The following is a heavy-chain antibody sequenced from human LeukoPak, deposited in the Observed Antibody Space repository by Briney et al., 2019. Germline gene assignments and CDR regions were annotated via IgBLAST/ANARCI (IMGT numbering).Heavy chain of an antibody. CDR3: ARDWPPNWFDP. CDR2: IKQDGSEK. J-gene: IGHJ5*02. V-gene: IGHV3-7*04. CDR1: GFTFSSYW. Sequence: GGSLRLSCAASGFTFSSYWMSWVRQAPGKGQEWVANIKQDGSEKYYVDSVKGRFTISRDNAKNSLYLQVNSLRAEDTAVYYCARDWPPNWFDPWGQGTLVTVSS.